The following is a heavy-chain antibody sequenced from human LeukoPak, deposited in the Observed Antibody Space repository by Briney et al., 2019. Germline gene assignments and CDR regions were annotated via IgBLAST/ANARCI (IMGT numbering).Heavy chain of an antibody. CDR2: ISSNNRYI. CDR1: GFTFSTYS. J-gene: IGHJ4*02. Sequence: PGGSLRLSCAASGFTFSTYSMNWVRQAPGKGLEWVSSISSNNRYIYYADSVKGRFTISRDNAKNSLYLQMNSLRAEDTAVYYCAREVFGVVIAIDYWGQGTLVTVSS. V-gene: IGHV3-21*04. CDR3: AREVFGVVIAIDY. D-gene: IGHD3-3*01.